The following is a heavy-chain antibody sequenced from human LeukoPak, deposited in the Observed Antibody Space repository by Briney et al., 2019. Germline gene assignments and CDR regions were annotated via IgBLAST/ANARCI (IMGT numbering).Heavy chain of an antibody. CDR3: ARDSYDSSGALGI. CDR1: GYTFTSYY. Sequence: ASVKVSCKASGYTFTSYYMHWVRQAPGQGLEWMGIINPSGGSTSYAQKLQGRVTMTRDISTNTVYMELSSLRSEDTAVYYCARDSYDSSGALGIWGQGTMVTVSS. CDR2: INPSGGST. V-gene: IGHV1-46*04. J-gene: IGHJ3*02. D-gene: IGHD3-22*01.